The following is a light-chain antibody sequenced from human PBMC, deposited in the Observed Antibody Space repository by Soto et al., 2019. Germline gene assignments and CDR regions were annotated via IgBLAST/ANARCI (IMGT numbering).Light chain of an antibody. CDR2: SAS. J-gene: IGKJ4*02. V-gene: IGKV1-39*01. Sequence: DIQMTQSPSSLSASVGDRVTITCRASQYISTYLNRYRQKSGKAPEVMVYSASNLQSGVPSRFSGRGSGTDFTLTIIGLQSQDFATYSCQQSYHTPRPFGAGTKVDIK. CDR1: QYISTY. CDR3: QQSYHTPRP.